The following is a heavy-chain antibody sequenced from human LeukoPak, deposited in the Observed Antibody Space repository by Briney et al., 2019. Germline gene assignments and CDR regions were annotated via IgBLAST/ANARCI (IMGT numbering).Heavy chain of an antibody. D-gene: IGHD3-10*01. CDR1: GFTVSSNY. Sequence: GGSLRLSCAASGFTVSSNYMSWVRQAPGKGLEWVSVIYSGGSTYYADSVKGRFTISRDNSKNTLYLQMSSLRAEDTAVYYCVRGFTMVRGAHAFDIWGQGTMVTVSS. V-gene: IGHV3-53*05. CDR3: VRGFTMVRGAHAFDI. CDR2: IYSGGST. J-gene: IGHJ3*02.